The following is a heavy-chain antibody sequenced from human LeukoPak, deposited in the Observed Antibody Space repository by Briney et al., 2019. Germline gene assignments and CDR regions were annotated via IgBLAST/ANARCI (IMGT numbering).Heavy chain of an antibody. CDR2: IYSGGSA. D-gene: IGHD6-13*01. Sequence: GGSLRLSCAASGFTFSNAWMSWVRQAPGKGLEWVSLIYSGGSAYYADSVKGRFMISRDNSKTTLYLQMNSLRAEDTAVYYCARATRIAAAEFFFDYWGQGTLVTVSS. V-gene: IGHV3-53*01. CDR3: ARATRIAAAEFFFDY. CDR1: GFTFSNAW. J-gene: IGHJ4*02.